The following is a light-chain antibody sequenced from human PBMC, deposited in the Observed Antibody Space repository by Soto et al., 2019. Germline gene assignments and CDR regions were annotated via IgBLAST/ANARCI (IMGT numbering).Light chain of an antibody. CDR3: QQDGSSYT. J-gene: IGKJ2*01. CDR2: GAS. V-gene: IGKV3-20*01. CDR1: QSVTRSY. Sequence: EIVLTQSPGTLSLSTGERATLSCRASQSVTRSYLARYQQKPGQAPRLLIHGASSRATGIPDRFSGSGYGTDFTLTISRLEAEDVAVYYWQQDGSSYTFGQWTKL.